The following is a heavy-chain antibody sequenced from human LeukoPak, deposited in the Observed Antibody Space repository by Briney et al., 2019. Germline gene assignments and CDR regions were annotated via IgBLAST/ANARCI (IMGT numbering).Heavy chain of an antibody. J-gene: IGHJ5*02. Sequence: SETLSLTCTVSGGSISSNYWSWIRQPPGKGLEWIGYIYYSGSTNYNPSLKSRVTISVDTSKNQFSLKLSSVTAADTAVYYCARERPYSNYDNWFDPWGQGTLVTVSS. V-gene: IGHV4-59*01. CDR1: GGSISSNY. D-gene: IGHD4-11*01. CDR3: ARERPYSNYDNWFDP. CDR2: IYYSGST.